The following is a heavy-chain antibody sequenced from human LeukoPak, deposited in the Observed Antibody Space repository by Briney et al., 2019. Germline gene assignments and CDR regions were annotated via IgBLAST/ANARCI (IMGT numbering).Heavy chain of an antibody. Sequence: ASVKLPHKFSGYTPTELSMHWVRRPPGKALEWMGGFDPEDGETIYAQKFQRRDTITEDTYTHTPHMELSSLRSEYTAVYYCATGTVTTAYWGQGTLVTVSS. J-gene: IGHJ4*02. D-gene: IGHD4-17*01. CDR3: ATGTVTTAY. CDR2: FDPEDGET. CDR1: GYTPTELS. V-gene: IGHV1-24*01.